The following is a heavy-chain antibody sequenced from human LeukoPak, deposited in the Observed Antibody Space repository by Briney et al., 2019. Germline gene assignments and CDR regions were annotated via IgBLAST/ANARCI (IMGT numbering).Heavy chain of an antibody. J-gene: IGHJ4*02. D-gene: IGHD2-21*02. Sequence: ASVKVSCKASGYTFTSYYMHWVRQAPGQGLEWMGIINPSGGSTSYAQKFQGRVTMTRDTSTSTVYMELSSLRSEDTAVYYCAAALEAYCGGDCYSRDFDYWGQGTLVTVSS. CDR2: INPSGGST. V-gene: IGHV1-46*01. CDR3: AAALEAYCGGDCYSRDFDY. CDR1: GYTFTSYY.